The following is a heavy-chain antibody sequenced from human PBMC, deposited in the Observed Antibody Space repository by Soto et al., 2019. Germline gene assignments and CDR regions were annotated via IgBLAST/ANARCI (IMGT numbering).Heavy chain of an antibody. CDR1: GFTFSSYW. CDR2: IKQDGSEK. Sequence: GGSLRLSCAASGFTFSSYWMSWVRQAPGKGLEWVANIKQDGSEKYYVDSVKGRFTISRDNAKNSLYLQMNSLRADDTAVYYREKQEDEGAFLDCWGRGTVVPVSA. CDR3: EKQEDEGAFLDC. J-gene: IGHJ4*02. V-gene: IGHV3-7*01.